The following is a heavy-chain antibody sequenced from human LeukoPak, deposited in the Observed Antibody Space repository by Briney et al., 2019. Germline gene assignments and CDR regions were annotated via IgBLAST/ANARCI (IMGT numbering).Heavy chain of an antibody. CDR3: ARDQEHCSGTSCYPYWYDS. J-gene: IGHJ5*01. D-gene: IGHD2-2*01. V-gene: IGHV4-4*07. Sequence: SETLSLTCTVSGGSISSYYWSWIRQPAGKGLEWIGRMFYSGNTDYNPSLKSRLTMSIDTSKNQFSLKLSSVTAADTAVYFCARDQEHCSGTSCYPYWYDSWGQGTLVTVSS. CDR1: GGSISSYY. CDR2: MFYSGNT.